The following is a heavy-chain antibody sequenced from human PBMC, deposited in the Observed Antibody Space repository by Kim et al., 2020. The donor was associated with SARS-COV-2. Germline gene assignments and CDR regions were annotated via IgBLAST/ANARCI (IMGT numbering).Heavy chain of an antibody. CDR2: IYYSGST. CDR3: ASWERGGYYGSGLRFDP. CDR1: GGSISSSSYY. D-gene: IGHD3-10*01. V-gene: IGHV4-39*01. Sequence: SETLSLTCTVSGGSISSSSYYWGWIRQPPGKGLEWIGSIYYSGSTYYNPSLKSRVTISVDTSKNQFSLKLSSVTAADTAVYYCASWERGGYYGSGLRFDPWGQGTLVTVSS. J-gene: IGHJ5*02.